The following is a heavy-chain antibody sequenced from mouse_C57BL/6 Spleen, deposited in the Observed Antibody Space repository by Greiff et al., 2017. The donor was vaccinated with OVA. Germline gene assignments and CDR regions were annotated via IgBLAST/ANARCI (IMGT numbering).Heavy chain of an antibody. J-gene: IGHJ4*01. CDR3: ARGGSGYSMDY. Sequence: QVQLQQPGAELVKPGASVKMSCKASAYTFTSYWITWVKQRPGQGLEWIGDIYPGSGSTNYNEKFKSKATLTVDTSSSTAYMQLSSLTSEDSAVYYCARGGSGYSMDYWGQGTSVTVSS. CDR1: AYTFTSYW. CDR2: IYPGSGST. D-gene: IGHD3-2*02. V-gene: IGHV1-55*01.